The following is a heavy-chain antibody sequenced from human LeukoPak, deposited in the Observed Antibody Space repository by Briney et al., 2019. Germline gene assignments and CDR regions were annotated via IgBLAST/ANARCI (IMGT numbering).Heavy chain of an antibody. D-gene: IGHD4-17*01. CDR3: ARDTFDYGVTGGFDY. V-gene: IGHV1-69*04. Sequence: SVKVSCKASGGTFSSYAISWVRQAPGQGHEWMGRIIPILGIANYAQKFQGRVTITADKSTSTAYMELSSLRSEDTAVYYCARDTFDYGVTGGFDYWGQGTLVTVSS. CDR2: IIPILGIA. J-gene: IGHJ4*02. CDR1: GGTFSSYA.